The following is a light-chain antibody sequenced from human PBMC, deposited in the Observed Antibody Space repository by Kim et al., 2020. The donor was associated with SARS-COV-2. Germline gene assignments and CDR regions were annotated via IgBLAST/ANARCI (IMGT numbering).Light chain of an antibody. J-gene: IGKJ2*01. V-gene: IGKV3-15*01. CDR3: QQYSNWPPMYT. Sequence: EIVMTQSPATLSVSPGERATLSCRASQSVSSNLAWYQQKPGQAPRLLIYGASTRATGIPARFSGSGSGTEFTLTISSLQYEDFAVYYCQQYSNWPPMYTFGQGTKLEI. CDR1: QSVSSN. CDR2: GAS.